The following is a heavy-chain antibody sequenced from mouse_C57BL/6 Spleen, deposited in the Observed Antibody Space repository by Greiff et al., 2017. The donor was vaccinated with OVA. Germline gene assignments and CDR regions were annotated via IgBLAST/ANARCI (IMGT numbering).Heavy chain of an antibody. V-gene: IGHV5-6*01. D-gene: IGHD1-1*01. CDR1: GFTFSSYG. J-gene: IGHJ1*03. CDR3: ARYGDYGSSYRYFDV. Sequence: VQLKESGGDLVKPGGSLKLSCAASGFTFSSYGMSWVRQTPDKRLEWVATISSGGSYTYYPDSVKGRFTISRDNAKNTLYLQMSSLKSEDTAMYYCARYGDYGSSYRYFDVWGTGTTVTVSS. CDR2: ISSGGSYT.